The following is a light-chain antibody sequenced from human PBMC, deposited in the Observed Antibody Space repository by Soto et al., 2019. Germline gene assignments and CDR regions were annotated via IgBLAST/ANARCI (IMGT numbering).Light chain of an antibody. CDR2: EVS. Sequence: QSALTQPPSVSGSPGQSVTISCTGTSSDVGSYNRVSWYQQPPGTAPKLMIYEVSNRPSGVPDRFSGSKSGNTASLTISGLQAGDEADYYCLSYTSSNSYVFGTGTKLTV. CDR1: SSDVGSYNR. CDR3: LSYTSSNSYV. J-gene: IGLJ1*01. V-gene: IGLV2-18*02.